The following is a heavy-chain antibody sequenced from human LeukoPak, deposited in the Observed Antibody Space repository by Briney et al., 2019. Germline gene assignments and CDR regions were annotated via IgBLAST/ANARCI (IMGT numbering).Heavy chain of an antibody. CDR2: VNPNNGVT. CDR3: ATDHCTRTNCYEDYYHGMDV. J-gene: IGHJ6*02. D-gene: IGHD2-2*01. V-gene: IGHV1-2*02. CDR1: EDTFTGYY. Sequence: ASVKVSCKASEDTFTGYYIHWVRQAPGQGLEWMGWVNPNNGVTEYAQEFQGRVTMTRETSLSTAYMELSRLRSDDTDVYYCATDHCTRTNCYEDYYHGMDVWGQGTTVTVSS.